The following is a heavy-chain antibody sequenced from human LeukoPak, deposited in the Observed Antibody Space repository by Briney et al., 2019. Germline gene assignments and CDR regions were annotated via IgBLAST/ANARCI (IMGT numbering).Heavy chain of an antibody. J-gene: IGHJ5*02. Sequence: GASVRVSCKASGGTFSSYAISWVRQAPGQGLEWMGGIIPIFGTANYAQKFQGRVTITADESTSTAYMELSSLRSEDTAVYYCARDSYYDSSGLSYNWFDPWGQGTLVTGSS. V-gene: IGHV1-69*13. CDR3: ARDSYYDSSGLSYNWFDP. CDR1: GGTFSSYA. D-gene: IGHD3-22*01. CDR2: IIPIFGTA.